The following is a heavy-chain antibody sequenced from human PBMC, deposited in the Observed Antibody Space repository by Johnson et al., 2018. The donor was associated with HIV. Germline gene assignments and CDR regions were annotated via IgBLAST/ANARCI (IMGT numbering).Heavy chain of an antibody. V-gene: IGHV3-74*01. CDR1: GFTFSSYW. J-gene: IGHJ3*02. Sequence: EVQLVESGGGVVQPGGSLRLSCAASGFTFSSYWMHWVRQAPGKGLVWVSRINSDGSSTSYADSVKGRITISRDNAKKSLYLQMNSLRAEDTAVYYCAREEGTDILTRGDAFDIWGQGTMVTVSS. D-gene: IGHD3-9*01. CDR2: INSDGSST. CDR3: AREEGTDILTRGDAFDI.